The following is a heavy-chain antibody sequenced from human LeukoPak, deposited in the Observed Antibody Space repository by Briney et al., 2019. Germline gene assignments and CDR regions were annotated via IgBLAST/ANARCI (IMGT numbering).Heavy chain of an antibody. CDR1: GFTFSSYA. V-gene: IGHV3-23*01. CDR2: ISGSGGST. CDR3: AKEYAIFGVVMNAFDI. J-gene: IGHJ3*02. Sequence: GGSLRLSCAASGFTFSSYAMSWVRQAPGKRLEWVSAISGSGGSTYYADSVKGRFTISRDNSKNTLYLQMNSLRAEDTAVYYCAKEYAIFGVVMNAFDIWGQGTMVTVSS. D-gene: IGHD3-3*01.